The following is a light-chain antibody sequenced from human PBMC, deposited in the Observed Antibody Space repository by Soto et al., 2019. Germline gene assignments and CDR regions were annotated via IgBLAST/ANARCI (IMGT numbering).Light chain of an antibody. CDR3: QQSCSSPPLT. Sequence: DIPMTQSPSSLSASIGDRVTITCRASQSISSCLNWYQQKPGKAPKLLIYAASNLQSGVPSRFSGSGSGTDFTLTISSLQPEDFATYYCQQSCSSPPLTFGGGTTVEIK. J-gene: IGKJ4*01. CDR2: AAS. V-gene: IGKV1-39*01. CDR1: QSISSC.